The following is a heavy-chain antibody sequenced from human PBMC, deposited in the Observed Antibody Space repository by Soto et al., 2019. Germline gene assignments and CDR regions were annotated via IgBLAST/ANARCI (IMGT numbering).Heavy chain of an antibody. Sequence: QLQLQESGSGLVKPSQTLSLTCAVSGGSISSGGYSWSWIRQPPGKGLEWIGYIYHSGSTHYNPAPRSRVTIPVGRSKDQFSLKLSSVTAADRPVYSCASAGGLGAVAAAYWGQGTLVTVSS. CDR1: GGSISSGGYS. CDR2: IYHSGST. D-gene: IGHD6-19*01. CDR3: ASAGGLGAVAAAY. V-gene: IGHV4-30-2*01. J-gene: IGHJ4*02.